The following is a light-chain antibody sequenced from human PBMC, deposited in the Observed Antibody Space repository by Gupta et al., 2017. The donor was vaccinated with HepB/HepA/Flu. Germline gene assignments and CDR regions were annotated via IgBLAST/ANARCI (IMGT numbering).Light chain of an antibody. CDR2: DAS. CDR3: QQRGNLPT. J-gene: IGKJ1*01. CDR1: ESVGSD. V-gene: IGKV3-11*01. Sequence: EIVLTQSPATLSLSPGERAALSCRASESVGSDFAWYEQKPDQAPRLLIYDASKRATGIPARFSGSGSGTDFTLTISSLEPEDFAVYYCQQRGNLPTFGQGTKVEI.